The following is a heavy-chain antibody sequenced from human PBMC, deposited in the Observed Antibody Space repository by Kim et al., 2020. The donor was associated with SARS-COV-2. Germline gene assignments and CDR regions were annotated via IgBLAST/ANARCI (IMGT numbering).Heavy chain of an antibody. J-gene: IGHJ1*01. CDR2: ISAYNGNT. V-gene: IGHV1-18*01. D-gene: IGHD6-13*01. CDR3: ARDLETAAGEGGEYFQH. CDR1: GYTFTSYG. Sequence: ASVKVSCKASGYTFTSYGISWVRQAPGQGLEWMGWISAYNGNTNYAQKLQGRVTMTTDTSTSTAYMELRSLRSDDTAVYYCARDLETAAGEGGEYFQHWGQGTLVTVSS.